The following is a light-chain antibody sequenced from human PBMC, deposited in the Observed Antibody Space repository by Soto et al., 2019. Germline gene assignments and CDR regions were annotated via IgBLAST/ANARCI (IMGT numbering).Light chain of an antibody. Sequence: DIQMTQSPSSLSASVGDSVTITCRASQNIKTYLNWYQQKPGKAPNLLIYAASSLQSGVPSRFSGSGSGTDFTLTISSLQLEDFATYYCQESYSNSFTFGPGTKVDIK. J-gene: IGKJ3*01. V-gene: IGKV1-39*01. CDR3: QESYSNSFT. CDR1: QNIKTY. CDR2: AAS.